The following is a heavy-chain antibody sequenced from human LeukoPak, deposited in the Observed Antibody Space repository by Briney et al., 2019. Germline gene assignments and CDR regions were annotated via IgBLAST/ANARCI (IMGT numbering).Heavy chain of an antibody. CDR1: GFTFSNAW. CDR3: TTDQQGYYDYVWGSYTAFDI. D-gene: IGHD3-16*01. J-gene: IGHJ3*02. V-gene: IGHV3-15*01. Sequence: GGSLRLSCAASGFTFSNAWMSWVRQAPGKGLEWVGRIKSNTDGGTTDYAAPVKGRFTISRDDSKNTLYLQMNSLKTEDTAVYYCTTDQQGYYDYVWGSYTAFDIWGQGTMVTVSS. CDR2: IKSNTDGGTT.